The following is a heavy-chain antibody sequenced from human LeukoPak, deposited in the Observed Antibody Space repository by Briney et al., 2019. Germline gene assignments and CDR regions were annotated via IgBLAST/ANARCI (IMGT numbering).Heavy chain of an antibody. CDR3: ARHPLRSQHAFDT. J-gene: IGHJ3*02. Sequence: SETLSLTCTVSGGSISSYYWSWIRQPPGKGLEWIGYIYYSGSTNYNPSLKSRVTISVDTSKNQFSLKLSSVTAADTAVYYCARHPLRSQHAFDTWGQGTMVTVSS. CDR2: IYYSGST. V-gene: IGHV4-59*08. CDR1: GGSISSYY.